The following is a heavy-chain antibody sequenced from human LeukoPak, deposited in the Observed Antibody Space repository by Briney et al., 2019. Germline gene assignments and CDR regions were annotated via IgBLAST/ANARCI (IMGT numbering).Heavy chain of an antibody. D-gene: IGHD3-9*01. CDR1: GGTFSSYA. CDR2: INTNTGNP. J-gene: IGHJ3*02. V-gene: IGHV7-4-1*02. CDR3: ARGPYYDILTGYYKTSLDAFDI. Sequence: ASVKVSCKASGGTFSSYAISWVRQAPGQGLEWMGWINTNTGNPTYAQGFTGRFVFSLDTSVSTAYLQISSLKAEDTAVYYCARGPYYDILTGYYKTSLDAFDIWGQGTMVTVSS.